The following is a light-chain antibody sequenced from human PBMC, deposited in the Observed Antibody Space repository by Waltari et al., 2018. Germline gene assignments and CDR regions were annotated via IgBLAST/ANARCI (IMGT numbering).Light chain of an antibody. CDR2: GSS. V-gene: IGKV1-12*01. J-gene: IGKJ4*01. CDR1: QDVRTW. CDR3: QQTDSFPLT. Sequence: DIQITQSPSSVSASVGDRVGTSCRASQDVRTWLAWYQQKPGKPPNLLIYGSSTLQSGVPSRFSGSGSGTDFTLTINGLQPEDFASYFCQQTDSFPLTFGGGTKVEIK.